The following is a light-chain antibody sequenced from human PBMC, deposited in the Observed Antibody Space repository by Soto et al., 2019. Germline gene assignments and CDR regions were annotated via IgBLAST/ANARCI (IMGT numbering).Light chain of an antibody. Sequence: QSVLTQPPSVSGAPGQRVTISCTGSGSNIGADYEVYWYQQLPGTAPRLLIYGNTNRPSGVPDRFSGSKSGTSASLAITGPQSGDEADYYCQSYDSRLSAWVVFGGGTKLTVL. CDR3: QSYDSRLSAWVV. CDR1: GSNIGADYE. CDR2: GNT. J-gene: IGLJ3*02. V-gene: IGLV1-40*01.